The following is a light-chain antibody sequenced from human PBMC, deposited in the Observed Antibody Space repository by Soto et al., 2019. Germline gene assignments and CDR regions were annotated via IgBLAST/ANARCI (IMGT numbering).Light chain of an antibody. J-gene: IGKJ1*01. V-gene: IGKV3-20*01. CDR3: QQYGSERWT. CDR2: AAS. CDR1: ESVSSNY. Sequence: EIVLTQSPGTLSSSPGERATLSCRASESVSSNYLAWYQQRPGQAPRLLIYAASNRASGIPDRFSGSGSGTAVPLAVSSLGPEEVEGYYFQQYGSERWTVGQGPKV.